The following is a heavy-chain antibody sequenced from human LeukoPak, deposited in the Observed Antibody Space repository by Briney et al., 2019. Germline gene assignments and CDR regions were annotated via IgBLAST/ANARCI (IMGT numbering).Heavy chain of an antibody. Sequence: GGSLRLSCAASGFTFSSYWMHWVRQAPGKGLVWVSRINSDGSSTSYADSVKGRFTISRDNAKNTLYLQMNSLRAEDTAVYYCATMIVESAFDYWGQGTLVTVSS. J-gene: IGHJ4*02. CDR3: ATMIVESAFDY. CDR2: INSDGSST. D-gene: IGHD3-22*01. CDR1: GFTFSSYW. V-gene: IGHV3-74*01.